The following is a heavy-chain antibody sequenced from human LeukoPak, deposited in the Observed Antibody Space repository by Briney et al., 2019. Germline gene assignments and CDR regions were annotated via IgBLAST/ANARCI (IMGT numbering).Heavy chain of an antibody. CDR3: AKDFGYGDCFDY. CDR2: MSYDGTHK. V-gene: IGHV3-30*18. D-gene: IGHD4-17*01. CDR1: AFTFSNYG. Sequence: GGSLRLSCAASAFTFSNYGLHWVRQAPGKGLEWVAFMSYDGTHKYYADSARGRFTISRDNSKNTLFLQMNSLRTEDTAVYYCAKDFGYGDCFDYWGQGTVVTVSS. J-gene: IGHJ4*02.